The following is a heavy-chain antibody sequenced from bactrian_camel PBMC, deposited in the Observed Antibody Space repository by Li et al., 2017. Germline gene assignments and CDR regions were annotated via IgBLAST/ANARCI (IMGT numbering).Heavy chain of an antibody. V-gene: IGHV3S40*01. J-gene: IGHJ4*01. Sequence: VQLVESGGGSMQAGGSLRLSCAVSGNTGSTYFLGWFRQAPGKEREGVAVIHSEGHYTKYADSVKGRFTLSQDNAKKTVYLQMSSLKPEDTAVYYCAADRDVNIPPSLALDSRRYNYWGQGTQVTVS. CDR2: IHSEGHYT. CDR3: AADRDVNIPPSLALDSRRYNY. CDR1: GNTGSTYF.